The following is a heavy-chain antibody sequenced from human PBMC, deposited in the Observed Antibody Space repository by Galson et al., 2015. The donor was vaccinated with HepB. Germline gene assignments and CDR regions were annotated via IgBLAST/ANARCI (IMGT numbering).Heavy chain of an antibody. V-gene: IGHV3-23*01. J-gene: IGHJ6*02. Sequence: SLRLSCAASGITFRKYAMSWVRQAPGKGLDWVSAISGDGGSTSYADSVKGRFTISRDNPKSTMSLQMNSLRIEDTALYYCAGMTAATGNGMEVWGRGTTLTVSS. CDR1: GITFRKYA. D-gene: IGHD6-25*01. CDR2: ISGDGGST. CDR3: AGMTAATGNGMEV.